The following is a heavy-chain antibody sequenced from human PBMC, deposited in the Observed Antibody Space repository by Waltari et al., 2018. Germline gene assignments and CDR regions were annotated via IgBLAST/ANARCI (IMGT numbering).Heavy chain of an antibody. CDR2: ISGSGGRK. J-gene: IGHJ5*02. CDR3: AKDRADPAGWFDP. D-gene: IGHD3-10*01. V-gene: IGHV3-23*01. CDR1: GFTFSSYA. Sequence: EVQLLESGGGLVQPGGSLRLSCAASGFTFSSYAMSWVRQAPGKGLEWVSAISGSGGRKYDRDSVKGRFTISRDNSKNTLYRQMNSLRAEDTAVYYCAKDRADPAGWFDPWGQGTLVTVSS.